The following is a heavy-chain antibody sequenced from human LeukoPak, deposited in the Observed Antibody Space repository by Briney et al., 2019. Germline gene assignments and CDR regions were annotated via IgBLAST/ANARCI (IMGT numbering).Heavy chain of an antibody. V-gene: IGHV7-4-1*02. D-gene: IGHD5-18*01. CDR2: INTNTGNP. CDR1: GYSFTTFA. J-gene: IGHJ4*02. CDR3: ARSSWIQQSSDF. Sequence: ASVKVSCKASGYSFTTFAMNWVRQAPGQGLEWMGWINTNTGNPTYTQDFTGRFVFSLDTSVTTTFLEISSLKAEDTAIYYCARSSWIQQSSDFWGQGTLVTVSS.